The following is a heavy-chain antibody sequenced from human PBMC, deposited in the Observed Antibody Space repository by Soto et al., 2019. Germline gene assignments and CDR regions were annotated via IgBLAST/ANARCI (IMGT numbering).Heavy chain of an antibody. CDR1: GFTFSSYW. J-gene: IGHJ6*02. V-gene: IGHV3-7*03. CDR2: IKQDGSEK. Sequence: VGSLRLSCAASGFTFSSYWMTWVRHAPGKGLEWVAKIKQDGSEKYYVDSVKGRFTISRDNAKNSLYLQMNSLRAEDTAVYYCARHGSTYGMDVWGQGTMDTVSS. CDR3: ARHGSTYGMDV.